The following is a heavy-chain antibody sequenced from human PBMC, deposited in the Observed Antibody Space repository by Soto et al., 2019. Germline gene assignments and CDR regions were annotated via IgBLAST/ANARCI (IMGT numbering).Heavy chain of an antibody. J-gene: IGHJ4*02. V-gene: IGHV1-18*01. CDR2: ISAYNGNT. CDR3: ARDFRTQNAEATLNFEY. D-gene: IGHD2-15*01. Sequence: QVQLVQSGAEVRKPGASVKVSCKASGYSFTNYGISWVRQAPGQGLEWMGWISAYNGNTKFAQKVQGRVTMATDTSKTTAYMALRSLRSDDTAVYYCARDFRTQNAEATLNFEYWGQGTLVTVSS. CDR1: GYSFTNYG.